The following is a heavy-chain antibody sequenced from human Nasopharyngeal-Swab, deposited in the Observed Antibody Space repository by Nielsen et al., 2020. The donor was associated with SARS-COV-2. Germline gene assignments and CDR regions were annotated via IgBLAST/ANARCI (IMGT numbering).Heavy chain of an antibody. J-gene: IGHJ6*02. CDR2: INHSGST. Sequence: WIRQPPGKGLEWIGEINHSGSTNYNPSLKSRVTISVDTSKNQFSLKLSSVTAADTAVYYCARVKLPRRTYYYGMDVWGQGTTVTVSS. V-gene: IGHV4-34*01. CDR3: ARVKLPRRTYYYGMDV. D-gene: IGHD2-15*01.